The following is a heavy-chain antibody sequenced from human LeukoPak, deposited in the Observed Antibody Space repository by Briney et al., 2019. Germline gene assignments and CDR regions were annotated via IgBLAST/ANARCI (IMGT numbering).Heavy chain of an antibody. J-gene: IGHJ4*02. Sequence: PGGSLRLSCAASGFTVSSNYMRWVRQAPGKGLEWVSVIYSGGSTYYADSMKGRFTISRDNSENTLFLQMDSLRAEDTAVYYCAKSRPSDYGSGMGVLDYWGQGTLVTVSS. CDR3: AKSRPSDYGSGMGVLDY. V-gene: IGHV3-53*01. CDR2: IYSGGST. D-gene: IGHD3-10*01. CDR1: GFTVSSNY.